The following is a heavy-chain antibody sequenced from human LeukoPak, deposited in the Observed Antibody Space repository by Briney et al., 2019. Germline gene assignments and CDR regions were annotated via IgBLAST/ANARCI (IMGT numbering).Heavy chain of an antibody. J-gene: IGHJ5*02. CDR1: GGSFSGYY. V-gene: IGHV4-34*01. CDR3: ARAAATVISGWFDP. CDR2: INHSGST. D-gene: IGHD4-17*01. Sequence: SETLSLTCAVYGGSFSGYYWSWIRQPPGKGLEWIGEINHSGSTNYNPSLKSRVTISVDTSKNQFSLKLSSVTAADTAVYYCARAAATVISGWFDPWGQGTLVTVSS.